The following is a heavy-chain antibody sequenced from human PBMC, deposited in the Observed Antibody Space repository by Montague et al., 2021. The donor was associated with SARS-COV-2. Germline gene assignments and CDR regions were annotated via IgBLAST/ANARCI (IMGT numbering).Heavy chain of an antibody. D-gene: IGHD1-14*01. V-gene: IGHV3-48*02. Sequence: SLRLSCAASGFTFSEYHMTWVRQAPGKGLQWVSYISRDSAEVYYAESVRGRFSISRDNDRSALYLQLNNLRNEDTATCYCARDSGITGADDYWGQGTLVVVSS. CDR2: ISRDSAEV. J-gene: IGHJ4*02. CDR3: ARDSGITGADDY. CDR1: GFTFSEYH.